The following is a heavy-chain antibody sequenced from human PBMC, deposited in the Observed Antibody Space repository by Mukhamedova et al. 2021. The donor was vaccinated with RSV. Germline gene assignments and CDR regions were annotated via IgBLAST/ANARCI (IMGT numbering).Heavy chain of an antibody. CDR2: ISWDGGST. CDR3: AKDSGGSVDY. Sequence: GLEWVSLISWDGGSTYYADSVKGRFTISRDNSKNSLYLQMNSLRAEDTALYYCAKDSGGSVDYWGQGTLVTVSS. D-gene: IGHD3-10*01. V-gene: IGHV3-43D*04. J-gene: IGHJ4*02.